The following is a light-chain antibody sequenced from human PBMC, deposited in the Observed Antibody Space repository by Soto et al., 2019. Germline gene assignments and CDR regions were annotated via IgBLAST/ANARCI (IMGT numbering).Light chain of an antibody. CDR2: DAS. CDR3: QQYGSSPIT. CDR1: QSVSSSY. J-gene: IGKJ5*01. Sequence: EIVLTQSPGTLSLSPGERATLSCRASQSVSSSYLAWYQQKPGQAPRLLIYDASSRATGIPDRISGSVSGTDFTLTISSLEPGDFAVYYCQQYGSSPITVGQGTRLEIK. V-gene: IGKV3-20*01.